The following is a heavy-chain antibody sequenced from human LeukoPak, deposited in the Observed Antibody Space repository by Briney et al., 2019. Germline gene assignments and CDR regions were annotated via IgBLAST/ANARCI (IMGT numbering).Heavy chain of an antibody. CDR3: ARGLSSGWYHL. D-gene: IGHD6-19*01. J-gene: IGHJ5*02. Sequence: ASVKVSCKASGYTFTSYYMHWVRQAPGQGLEWMGIINPSGGSTSYAQKFQGRVTMTRNTSISTAYMELSSLRPEDTAVYYCARGLSSGWYHLWGQGTLVTVSS. V-gene: IGHV1-46*01. CDR1: GYTFTSYY. CDR2: INPSGGST.